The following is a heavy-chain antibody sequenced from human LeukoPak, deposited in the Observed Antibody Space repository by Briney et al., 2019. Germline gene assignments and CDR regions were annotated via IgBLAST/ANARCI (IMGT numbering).Heavy chain of an antibody. V-gene: IGHV4-30-2*01. CDR3: ARGGGGFGVVPEYFQH. CDR2: IYHSGST. D-gene: IGHD3-3*01. J-gene: IGHJ1*01. CDR1: GDSIHSTGYY. Sequence: PSETLSLTCSVSGDSIHSTGYYWSWIRQPPGKGLEWIGYIYHSGSTQYNPSLRGRVTISIDRSKNQFSLNLNSVTVADSAVYYCARGGGGFGVVPEYFQHWGQGTLVTVSS.